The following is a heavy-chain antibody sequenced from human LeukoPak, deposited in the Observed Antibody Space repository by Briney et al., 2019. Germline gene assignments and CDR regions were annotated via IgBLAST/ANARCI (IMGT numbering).Heavy chain of an antibody. CDR1: GFTFSSYS. CDR3: ARDSYRSSTSRDFDY. Sequence: PGGSLRLSCAASGFTFSSYSMNWVRQAPGKGLEWVSSISSSSYIYYADSVKGRFTISRDNAKNSLYLQMNSLRAEDTAVYYCARDSYRSSTSRDFDYWGQGTLVTVSS. J-gene: IGHJ4*02. D-gene: IGHD2-2*01. V-gene: IGHV3-21*01. CDR2: ISSSSYI.